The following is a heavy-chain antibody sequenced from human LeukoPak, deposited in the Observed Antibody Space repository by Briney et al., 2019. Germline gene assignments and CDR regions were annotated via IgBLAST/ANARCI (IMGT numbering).Heavy chain of an antibody. J-gene: IGHJ3*02. Sequence: SETLSLTCTVSGDSISNYYWSWIRQPPGKGLEWIAYIHNSGHTNSNPSLKSRVTISVDTSNNQFSLNLRSVTAADTAVYYCATTTSGGDAFDIWGQGTMVTVSS. D-gene: IGHD1-26*01. CDR3: ATTTSGGDAFDI. CDR1: GDSISNYY. CDR2: IHNSGHT. V-gene: IGHV4-59*01.